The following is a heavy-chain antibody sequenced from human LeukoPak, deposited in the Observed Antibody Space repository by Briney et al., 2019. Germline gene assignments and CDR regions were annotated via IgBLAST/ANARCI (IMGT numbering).Heavy chain of an antibody. J-gene: IGHJ3*02. CDR3: ARSRCSGGSCYAWGAAFDI. Sequence: GGSLRLSCTASGFTFSSYSMNWVRQAPGKGLEWLSYISSSSSTIYYADSVKGRFTISRDNAKNSLYLQMNSLRDEDTAVYYCARSRCSGGSCYAWGAAFDIWGQGTMVTVSS. V-gene: IGHV3-48*02. D-gene: IGHD2-15*01. CDR2: ISSSSSTI. CDR1: GFTFSSYS.